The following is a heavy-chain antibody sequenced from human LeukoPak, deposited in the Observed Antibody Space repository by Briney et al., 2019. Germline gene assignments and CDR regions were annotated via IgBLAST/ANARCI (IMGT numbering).Heavy chain of an antibody. CDR2: ISSSGSTI. Sequence: GGSLRLSCAASGFTFSSYEMNWVRQAPGKGLEWVSYISSSGSTIYYADSVKGRFTISRDDSKNTLYLQMNSLRAEDTAVYYCAKPDRITIFTAGIDYWGQGTLVTVSS. D-gene: IGHD3-9*01. V-gene: IGHV3-48*03. J-gene: IGHJ4*02. CDR1: GFTFSSYE. CDR3: AKPDRITIFTAGIDY.